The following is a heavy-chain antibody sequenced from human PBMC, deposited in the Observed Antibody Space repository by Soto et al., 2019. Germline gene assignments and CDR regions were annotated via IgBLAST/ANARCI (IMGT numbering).Heavy chain of an antibody. CDR3: ARILTYSSGWYGDYYYGMDV. D-gene: IGHD6-19*01. J-gene: IGHJ6*02. Sequence: PSQTLSLTCAISGDSVSSNSAAWNWIRQSPSRGLEWLGRTYYRSKWYNDYAVSVKSRITINPDTSKNQFSLQLNSVTPEDTAVYYCARILTYSSGWYGDYYYGMDVWGQGTTVTVSS. V-gene: IGHV6-1*01. CDR2: TYYRSKWYN. CDR1: GDSVSSNSAA.